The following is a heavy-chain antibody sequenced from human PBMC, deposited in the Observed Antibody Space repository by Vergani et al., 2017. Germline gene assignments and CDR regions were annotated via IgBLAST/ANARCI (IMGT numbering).Heavy chain of an antibody. CDR3: ARLYGLDSSGSKYFYY. CDR2: IHPADSDT. D-gene: IGHD3-22*01. CDR1: GYSFTNYW. Sequence: EVQLVQSGAEVKKPGESLKISCQISGYSFTNYWIGWVRQMPGKGLEWMGIIHPADSDTRYSPSFQGQVTISVDKSISTADLQRGSLRASDSAMYYCARLYGLDSSGSKYFYYWGQGTLVPV. V-gene: IGHV5-51*01. J-gene: IGHJ4*02.